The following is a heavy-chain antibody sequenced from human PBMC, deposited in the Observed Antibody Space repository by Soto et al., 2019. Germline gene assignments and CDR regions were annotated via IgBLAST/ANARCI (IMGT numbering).Heavy chain of an antibody. CDR1: GFTFSEYW. Sequence: EVQLVESGGGLVQPGGSLRLSCAASGFTFSEYWMAWARQAPGKGLFWVSRINSDGSIAHYAESVKGRFTISRDNAKNTLWLQVNSLRDDDTAVSYCGRERWGLLDIWGQGAMVTVSS. CDR3: GRERWGLLDI. V-gene: IGHV3-74*01. CDR2: INSDGSIA. D-gene: IGHD7-27*01. J-gene: IGHJ3*02.